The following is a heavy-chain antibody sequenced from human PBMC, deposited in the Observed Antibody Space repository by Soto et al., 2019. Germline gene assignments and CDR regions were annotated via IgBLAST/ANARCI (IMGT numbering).Heavy chain of an antibody. Sequence: ASVKVSCKASGYTFTSYAMHWVRQAPGQRLEWMGWINAGNGNTKYSQKFQGRVTITRDTSASTAYMELSSLRSEDTAVYYCARVSVAARPYYCDLLDVXGKGTTVTVSS. CDR3: ARVSVAARPYYCDLLDV. D-gene: IGHD1-26*01. CDR2: INAGNGNT. CDR1: GYTFTSYA. V-gene: IGHV1-3*01. J-gene: IGHJ6*04.